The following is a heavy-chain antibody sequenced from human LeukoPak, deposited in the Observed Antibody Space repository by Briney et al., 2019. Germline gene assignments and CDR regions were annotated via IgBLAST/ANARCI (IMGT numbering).Heavy chain of an antibody. V-gene: IGHV3-30*04. J-gene: IGHJ4*02. CDR3: AKGPLYYYGSGSVDY. D-gene: IGHD3-10*01. CDR2: ISYDGSNK. Sequence: PGRSLRLSCAASGFTFSSYAMHWVRQAPGKGLEWVAVISYDGSNKYYADSVKGRFTISRDNSKNTLYLQMNSLRAEDTAVYYCAKGPLYYYGSGSVDYWGQGTLVTVSS. CDR1: GFTFSSYA.